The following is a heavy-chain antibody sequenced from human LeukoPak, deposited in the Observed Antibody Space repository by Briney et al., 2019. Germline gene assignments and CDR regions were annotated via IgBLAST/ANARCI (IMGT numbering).Heavy chain of an antibody. V-gene: IGHV3-48*01. CDR2: FSSSSNTI. Sequence: QPGGSLRLSCAASGFTFSSYSMNWVRPAPGEGLEWISYFSSSSNTIYYAVSLKGRFTISRDNAKNSLYLQMNSLRAEDTAVYYCARGETGDRLGYLGQGSLVTVSS. J-gene: IGHJ4*02. D-gene: IGHD7-27*01. CDR3: ARGETGDRLGY. CDR1: GFTFSSYS.